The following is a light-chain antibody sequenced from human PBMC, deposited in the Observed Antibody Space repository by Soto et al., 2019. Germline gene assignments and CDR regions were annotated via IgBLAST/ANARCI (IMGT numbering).Light chain of an antibody. Sequence: QSALTQPASVYGSPGQSITISCTGTSSDVGGYNYVSWYQQHSGKAPKLMIYEVSNRPSGVSNRFSGSKSGNTASLTISGLQAEDEADYYCSSYTSSSPHVVFGGGTKLTVL. CDR1: SSDVGGYNY. V-gene: IGLV2-14*01. J-gene: IGLJ2*01. CDR3: SSYTSSSPHVV. CDR2: EVS.